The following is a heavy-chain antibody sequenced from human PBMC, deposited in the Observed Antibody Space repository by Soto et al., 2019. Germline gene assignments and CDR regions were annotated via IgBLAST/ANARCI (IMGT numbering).Heavy chain of an antibody. D-gene: IGHD3-16*01. Sequence: GGSLRLSCAASIFTFTSSGMHWVRQAPGKGLEWVSLIWHDGSDAYYADCVKGRFTISRYNSKNTLYLQMNSLRAEDTAVYYCARGLGNYFYYMDVWGKGTTVTVSS. V-gene: IGHV3-33*01. CDR3: ARGLGNYFYYMDV. CDR1: IFTFTSSG. J-gene: IGHJ6*03. CDR2: IWHDGSDA.